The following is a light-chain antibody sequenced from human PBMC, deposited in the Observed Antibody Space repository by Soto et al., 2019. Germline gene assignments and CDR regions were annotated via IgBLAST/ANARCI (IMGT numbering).Light chain of an antibody. V-gene: IGKV4-1*01. Sequence: DIVMTQSPDSLAVSLGERATINCNSSQIVLYSSNNKNYLAWYQQKPGQPPKLLIYWASTRESGVPDRFSGSGSGTSFTLTISSLQAEDVAVYYCQLYHSTPYTFGRGTK. CDR1: QIVLYSSNNKNY. CDR2: WAS. CDR3: QLYHSTPYT. J-gene: IGKJ2*01.